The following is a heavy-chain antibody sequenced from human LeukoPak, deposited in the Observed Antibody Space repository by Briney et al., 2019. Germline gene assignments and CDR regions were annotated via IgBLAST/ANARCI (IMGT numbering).Heavy chain of an antibody. CDR2: INHSGST. CDR3: ARAAGNVILA. Sequence: PSETLSLTCAVYGGSFSGYYCSWIRQPPGKGLEWIGEINHSGSTNYNPSLNSRVTISVDTSKNQFSLKLSSVTAADTAVYYCARAAGNVILAWGQGTLVTVSS. CDR1: GGSFSGYY. J-gene: IGHJ5*02. V-gene: IGHV4-34*01. D-gene: IGHD2-21*01.